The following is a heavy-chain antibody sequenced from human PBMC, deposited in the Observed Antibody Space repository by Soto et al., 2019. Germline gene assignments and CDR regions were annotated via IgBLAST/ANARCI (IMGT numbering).Heavy chain of an antibody. J-gene: IGHJ4*02. Sequence: PXXTLSLTCAVYGGSLIGYYWSWIRQPPGKGLEWTXEINHXGSTNYKPSLXXRVSMSVXTSRKQFSMKLSSVNAADKAVYFCTRGPGPVGDYWGQGALVTVYS. V-gene: IGHV4-34*01. CDR2: INHXGST. CDR1: GGSLIGYY. D-gene: IGHD1-26*01. CDR3: TRGPGPVGDY.